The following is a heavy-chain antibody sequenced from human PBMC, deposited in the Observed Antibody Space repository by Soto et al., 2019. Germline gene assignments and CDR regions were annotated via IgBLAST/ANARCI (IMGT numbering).Heavy chain of an antibody. V-gene: IGHV4-59*01. CDR1: GGSISSYY. CDR3: ARGPPEWELPRLDY. Sequence: SETLSLTCTVSGGSISSYYWSWIRQPPGKGLEWIGYIYYSGSTNYNPSLKSRVTISVDTSKNQFSLKLSSVTAADTAVYYCARGPPEWELPRLDYWGQGTLVTVSS. J-gene: IGHJ4*02. D-gene: IGHD1-26*01. CDR2: IYYSGST.